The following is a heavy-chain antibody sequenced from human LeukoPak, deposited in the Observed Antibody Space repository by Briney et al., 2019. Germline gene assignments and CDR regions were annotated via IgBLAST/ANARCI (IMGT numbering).Heavy chain of an antibody. CDR3: ARDVGPGQWDWFDP. CDR2: IYTSGST. Sequence: PSETLPLTCTVSGGSISSYYWSWIRQPAGKGLEWIGRIYTSGSTNYNPSLKSRVTMSVDTSKNQFSLKLSSVTAADTAVYYCARDVGPGQWDWFDPWGQGTLVTVSS. V-gene: IGHV4-4*07. J-gene: IGHJ5*02. CDR1: GGSISSYY. D-gene: IGHD1-26*01.